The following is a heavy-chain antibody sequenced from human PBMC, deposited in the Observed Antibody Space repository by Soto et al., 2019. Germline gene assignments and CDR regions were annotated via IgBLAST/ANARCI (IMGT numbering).Heavy chain of an antibody. V-gene: IGHV3-64*01. D-gene: IGHD4-17*01. J-gene: IGHJ4*02. Sequence: GGSLRLSCAASGFTFSSYAMHWVRQAPGKGLEYVSAISSNGGSTYYANSVKGRFTISRDNSKNTLYLQMGSLRAEDMAVYYCARFPKGSTYFDYWGQGTLVTVSS. CDR2: ISSNGGST. CDR1: GFTFSSYA. CDR3: ARFPKGSTYFDY.